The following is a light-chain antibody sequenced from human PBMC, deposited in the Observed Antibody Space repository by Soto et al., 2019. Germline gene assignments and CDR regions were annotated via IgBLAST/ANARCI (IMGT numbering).Light chain of an antibody. J-gene: IGKJ5*01. V-gene: IGKV3-15*01. CDR3: QQYSSSPS. Sequence: EIVMTQSTTTLSVSPGERATLSCRAIQSVSTNLAWYQQKPGQVPSLLIYGASTRASGIPARFSGSGSGTEFTLTIGSLQSEDFAVYYCQQYSSSPSFGQGTRLEIK. CDR1: QSVSTN. CDR2: GAS.